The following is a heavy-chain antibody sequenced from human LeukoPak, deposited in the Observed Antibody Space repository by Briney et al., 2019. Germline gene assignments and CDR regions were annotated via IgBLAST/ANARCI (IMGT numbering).Heavy chain of an antibody. CDR2: IWCDGSNK. J-gene: IGHJ4*02. Sequence: GGSLRLSCAASGFTFSSYGMHWVRQAPGKGLEWVSVIWCDGSNKYYADSVKGRFTISRDNSKNKLYLQMNSLRAEDTAVYYCAKVVRPGNYSASFDYWGQGTLVTVSS. CDR1: GFTFSSYG. CDR3: AKVVRPGNYSASFDY. V-gene: IGHV3-33*06. D-gene: IGHD3-22*01.